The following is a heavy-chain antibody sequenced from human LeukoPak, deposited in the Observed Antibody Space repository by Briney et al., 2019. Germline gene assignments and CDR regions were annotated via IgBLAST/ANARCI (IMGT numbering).Heavy chain of an antibody. CDR3: ARDIERWSPGDYYGMDV. V-gene: IGHV3-23*01. J-gene: IGHJ6*02. CDR2: ISGSGGST. D-gene: IGHD4-23*01. CDR1: GFTFSSYA. Sequence: GGSLRLSCAASGFTFSSYAMSWVRQAPGKGLEWVSAISGSGGSTYYADSVKGRFTISRDNSKNTLYLQMNSLRAEDTAIYYCARDIERWSPGDYYGMDVWGQGTTVTVSS.